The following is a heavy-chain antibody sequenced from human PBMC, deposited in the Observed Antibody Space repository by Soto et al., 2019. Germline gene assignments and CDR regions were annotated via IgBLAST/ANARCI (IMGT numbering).Heavy chain of an antibody. CDR1: GFTFNDNP. V-gene: IGHV3-64D*08. J-gene: IGHJ4*02. D-gene: IGHD5-12*01. CDR2: ISANGGST. Sequence: EVQLVESGGGLVQPGGSLRLSCSASGFTFNDNPMYWVRQAPGKGLEYVSLISANGGSTHYADSVKGRFSISRDNSKNTLYLQMSSLRAEDTAVYYCVKGAGWLQDVDYWGQGTLVTDSS. CDR3: VKGAGWLQDVDY.